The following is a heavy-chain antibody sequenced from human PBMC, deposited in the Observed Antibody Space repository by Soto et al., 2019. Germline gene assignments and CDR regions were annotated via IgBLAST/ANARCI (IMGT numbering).Heavy chain of an antibody. V-gene: IGHV1-18*01. Sequence: QVQLVQSGPEEKKPGASVKVSCKASGYTFNMHGISWVRQAPGQGLEWMGWISGYNGNTDYAQKLQGRVTLTTDTSTRTAYMELRSLRPDDTDVYYCAREQYYYDSSGNGGTDFDCWGQGTLVTVSS. D-gene: IGHD3-22*01. J-gene: IGHJ4*02. CDR3: AREQYYYDSSGNGGTDFDC. CDR1: GYTFNMHG. CDR2: ISGYNGNT.